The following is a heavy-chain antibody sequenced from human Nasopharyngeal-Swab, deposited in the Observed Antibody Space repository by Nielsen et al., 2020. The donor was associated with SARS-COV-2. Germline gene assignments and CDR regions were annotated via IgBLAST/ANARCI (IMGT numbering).Heavy chain of an antibody. CDR3: ANSDFWSGYYKPHYYYYGMDV. J-gene: IGHJ6*02. Sequence: PGKGLEWVAVVSYDGSNKYYADSVKGRFTISRDNSKNTLYLQMNSLRAEDTAVYYCANSDFWSGYYKPHYYYYGMDVWGQGTTVTVSS. V-gene: IGHV3-30*18. CDR2: VSYDGSNK. D-gene: IGHD3-3*01.